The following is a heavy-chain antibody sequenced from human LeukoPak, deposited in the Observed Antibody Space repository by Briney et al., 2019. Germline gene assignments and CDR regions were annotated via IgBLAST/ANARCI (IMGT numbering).Heavy chain of an antibody. CDR1: GFTFRTYA. V-gene: IGHV3-30*04. CDR2: ISFDGSRQ. CDR3: ARDLRASSTWYGRADY. J-gene: IGHJ4*02. D-gene: IGHD6-13*01. Sequence: GRSLTLSCAASGFTFRTYAMHWVRQAPGKGLEWVAVISFDGSRQSHADSVKGRFTISRDNSKNTLYLQMNSLRAEDTAAYYCARDLRASSTWYGRADYWGQGTLVTVPS.